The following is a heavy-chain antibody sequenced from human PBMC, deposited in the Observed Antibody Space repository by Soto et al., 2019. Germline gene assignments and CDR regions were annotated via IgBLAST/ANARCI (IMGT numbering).Heavy chain of an antibody. Sequence: SETLSLTCTVSGGSISSYYWSWIRQPPGKGLEWIAYIYYTGSTNYNPSLKSRVTISVDTSKNQFSLKLSSVTAADTAVYYCARHDDCNGMTRCTGRSFDVWRQATLVTVSS. D-gene: IGHD2-15*01. CDR2: IYYTGST. J-gene: IGHJ5*02. CDR1: GGSISSYY. V-gene: IGHV4-59*08. CDR3: ARHDDCNGMTRCTGRSFDV.